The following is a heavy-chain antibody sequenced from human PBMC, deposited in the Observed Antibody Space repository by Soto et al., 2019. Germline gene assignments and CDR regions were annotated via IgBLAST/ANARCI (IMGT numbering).Heavy chain of an antibody. V-gene: IGHV3-48*01. D-gene: IGHD6-19*01. Sequence: EVQLVESGGGLVQPGGSLRLSCAASGFTFSSYSMNWVRQAPGKGLEWVSYISSSSSTIYYADSVKGRFTISRDNAKNSLYLQMNSLSAEDTAVYYCAAISGYSSGWQELYYYYGMDVWGQGTTVTVSS. CDR1: GFTFSSYS. J-gene: IGHJ6*02. CDR3: AAISGYSSGWQELYYYYGMDV. CDR2: ISSSSSTI.